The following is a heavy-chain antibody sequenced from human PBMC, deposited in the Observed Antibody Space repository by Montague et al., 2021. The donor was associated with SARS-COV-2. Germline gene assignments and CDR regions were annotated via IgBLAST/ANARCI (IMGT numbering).Heavy chain of an antibody. CDR3: ARVGRAGYDILTGYYYYGMDV. Sequence: SETLSLTCTVPGGSISSYYWSWIRQPAGKGLEWIGRIYTSGSTNYNPSLKSRVTMSVDTSKNQFSLKLSSVTAADTAVYYCARVGRAGYDILTGYYYYGMDVWGQGTTVTVSS. V-gene: IGHV4-4*07. J-gene: IGHJ6*02. D-gene: IGHD3-9*01. CDR2: IYTSGST. CDR1: GGSISSYY.